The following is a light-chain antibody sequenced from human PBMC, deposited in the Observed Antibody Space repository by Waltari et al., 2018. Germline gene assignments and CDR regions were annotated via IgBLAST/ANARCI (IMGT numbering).Light chain of an antibody. Sequence: HSALTQPRSVSGSPGQSVTVSCTGTIHDIGGSDYVPWYQQHPGKAPKLIIYDVTKRPSGVPHRFSGSKSGDTASLTISGLQAEDEGDYYCCSRGGSSSFFVFGTGTTVTV. CDR2: DVT. J-gene: IGLJ1*01. CDR3: CSRGGSSSFFV. V-gene: IGLV2-11*01. CDR1: IHDIGGSDY.